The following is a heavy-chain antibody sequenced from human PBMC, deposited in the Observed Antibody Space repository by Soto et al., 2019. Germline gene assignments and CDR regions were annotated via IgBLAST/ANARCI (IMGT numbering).Heavy chain of an antibody. D-gene: IGHD5-12*01. J-gene: IGHJ4*02. Sequence: QVQLVQSGAEVKKPGVSVKVSCKASGYTFTSYAMHWVRQAPGQRLEWMGWINAGNGNTKYSQKFQGRVTITRDTSASTAYMELSSLRSEDTAVYCCARDRKGYRGYDFDYWGQGTLVTVSS. CDR2: INAGNGNT. V-gene: IGHV1-3*01. CDR3: ARDRKGYRGYDFDY. CDR1: GYTFTSYA.